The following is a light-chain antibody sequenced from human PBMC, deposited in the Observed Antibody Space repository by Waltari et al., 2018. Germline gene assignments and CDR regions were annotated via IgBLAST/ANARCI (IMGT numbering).Light chain of an antibody. CDR3: MQSLQTPYT. CDR1: QSLLHTNAYNY. CDR2: LGS. V-gene: IGKV2-28*01. J-gene: IGKJ2*01. Sequence: DIVMTQSPLSLPVTPGEPASISCRSSQSLLHTNAYNYLDWYLQKPGQSHQLLIYLGSNRASGVPDRFSGSGSGTDFTLKISRVEAEDVGIYYCMQSLQTPYTFGQGTKLEIK.